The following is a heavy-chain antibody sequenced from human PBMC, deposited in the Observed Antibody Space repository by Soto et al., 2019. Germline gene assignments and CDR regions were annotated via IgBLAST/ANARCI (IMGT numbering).Heavy chain of an antibody. Sequence: SVKVSCKASGGTFSSYALSWVRQAPGQGLEWMGGIIPIFGTANYAQKFQGRVTITADESTSTAYMELSSLRSENTAVYYCARGLIAVVFSTFDYWGQGTLVTVSS. CDR2: IIPIFGTA. J-gene: IGHJ4*02. CDR3: ARGLIAVVFSTFDY. CDR1: GGTFSSYA. V-gene: IGHV1-69*13. D-gene: IGHD3-22*01.